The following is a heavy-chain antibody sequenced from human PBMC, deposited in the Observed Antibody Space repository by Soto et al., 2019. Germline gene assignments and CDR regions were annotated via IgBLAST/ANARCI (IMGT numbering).Heavy chain of an antibody. J-gene: IGHJ4*02. D-gene: IGHD2-2*01. V-gene: IGHV4-39*01. CDR2: IYYSGST. CDR1: GGSISSSSYY. Sequence: QLQLQESGPGLVKPSETLSLTCTVSGGSISSSSYYWGWIRQPPGKGLEWIGSIYYSGSTYYNPSLKSRVPVSVDTSKNQFSLKLSSVTAADTAVYYCARQQRYCSSTRCYGGGYFDYWGQGTLVTVSS. CDR3: ARQQRYCSSTRCYGGGYFDY.